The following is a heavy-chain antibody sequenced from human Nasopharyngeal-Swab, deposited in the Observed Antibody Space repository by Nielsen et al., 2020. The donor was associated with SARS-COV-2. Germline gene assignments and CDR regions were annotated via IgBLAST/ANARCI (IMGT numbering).Heavy chain of an antibody. V-gene: IGHV3-30*02. D-gene: IGHD6-6*01. CDR3: AKDSLEYSSSSTDY. CDR1: GFTFSSYW. CDR2: IRYDGSNK. Sequence: GGSLRLSCAASGFTFSSYWMHWVRQAPGKGLEWVAFIRYDGSNKYYADSVKGRFTISRDNSKNTLYLQMNSLRAEDTAVYYCAKDSLEYSSSSTDYWGQGTLVTVSS. J-gene: IGHJ4*02.